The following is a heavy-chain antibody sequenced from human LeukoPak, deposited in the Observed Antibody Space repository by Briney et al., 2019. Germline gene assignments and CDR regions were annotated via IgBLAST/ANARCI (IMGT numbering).Heavy chain of an antibody. CDR1: GGSIRSYY. J-gene: IGHJ4*02. CDR3: ARSRVWSDYWGYFDY. CDR2: IYHSGST. D-gene: IGHD3-3*01. V-gene: IGHV4-59*01. Sequence: SETLSLTCTVSGGSIRSYYWSWVRQPPGRGLEWIGYIYHSGSTNYNPPLKSRVNLSVDMAKNQISLKMSSVTAADTAVYYCARSRVWSDYWGYFDYWGRGILVTVSS.